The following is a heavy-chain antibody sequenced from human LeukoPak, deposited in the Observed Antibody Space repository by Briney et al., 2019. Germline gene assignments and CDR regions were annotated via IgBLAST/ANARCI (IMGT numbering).Heavy chain of an antibody. CDR2: INHSGST. CDR3: ARDPGYCSGGSCYGHDAFDI. CDR1: GGSFSGYY. D-gene: IGHD2-15*01. J-gene: IGHJ3*02. Sequence: SETLSLTCAVYGGSFSGYYWSWIRQPTGKGLEWIGEINHSGSTNYNPSLKSRVTISVDTSKNQFSLKLSSVTAADTAVYYCARDPGYCSGGSCYGHDAFDIWGQGTMVTVSS. V-gene: IGHV4-34*01.